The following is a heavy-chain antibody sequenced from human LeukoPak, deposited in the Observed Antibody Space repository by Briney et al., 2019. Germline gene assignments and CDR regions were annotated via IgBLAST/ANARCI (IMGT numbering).Heavy chain of an antibody. CDR3: ATKGEVLDM. V-gene: IGHV3-64*02. D-gene: IGHD2-21*01. CDR1: GFTFSNIG. J-gene: IGHJ3*02. Sequence: GGSLRLSCAASGFTFSNIGMHWVRQAPGEGLECVAAITSNGGSTYYADSVKGRFTISRDNSKNTLYLQMGSLRAEDMAVYYCATKGEVLDMWGQGTMVTVS. CDR2: ITSNGGST.